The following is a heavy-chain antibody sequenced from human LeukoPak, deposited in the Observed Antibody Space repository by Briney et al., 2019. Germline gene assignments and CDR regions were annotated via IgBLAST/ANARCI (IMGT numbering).Heavy chain of an antibody. Sequence: ASVKVSCKASGYTFTSYGISWVRQAPGQGLGWMGWISAYNGNTDYAQKLQGRVTMTTDTSTSTAYMELRSLRSDDTAVYYCARDQASITYYDFWSGPHTFDPWGQGTLVTVSS. CDR2: ISAYNGNT. V-gene: IGHV1-18*01. CDR1: GYTFTSYG. D-gene: IGHD3-3*01. CDR3: ARDQASITYYDFWSGPHTFDP. J-gene: IGHJ5*02.